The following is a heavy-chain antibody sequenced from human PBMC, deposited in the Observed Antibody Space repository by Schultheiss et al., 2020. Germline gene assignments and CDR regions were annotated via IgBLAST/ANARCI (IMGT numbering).Heavy chain of an antibody. J-gene: IGHJ5*02. Sequence: SQPLSLTCAVSGYSISSGYHWGWIRQPPGKGLEWIGRIYTSGSTNYNPSLKSRVTISVDTSKNQFSLKLSSVTAADTAVYYCARGITMVRGANWFDPWGQGTLVTVSS. CDR2: IYTSGST. D-gene: IGHD3-10*01. CDR3: ARGITMVRGANWFDP. V-gene: IGHV4-38-2*01. CDR1: GYSISSGYH.